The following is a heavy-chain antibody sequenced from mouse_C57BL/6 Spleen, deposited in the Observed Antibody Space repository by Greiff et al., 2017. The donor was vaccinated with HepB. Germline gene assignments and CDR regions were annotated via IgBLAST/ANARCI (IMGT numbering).Heavy chain of an antibody. Sequence: EVMLVESGGGLVQPGGSMKLSCVASGFTFSNYWMNWVRQSPEKGLEWVAQIRLKSDNYATHYAESVKGRFTISRDDSKSSVYLQMNNLRAEDTGIYYCTREFTTVVDWYFDVWGTGTTVTVSS. J-gene: IGHJ1*03. CDR2: IRLKSDNYAT. CDR3: TREFTTVVDWYFDV. CDR1: GFTFSNYW. V-gene: IGHV6-3*01. D-gene: IGHD1-1*01.